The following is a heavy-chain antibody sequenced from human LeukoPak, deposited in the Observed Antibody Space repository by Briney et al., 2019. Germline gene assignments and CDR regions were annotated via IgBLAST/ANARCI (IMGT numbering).Heavy chain of an antibody. CDR3: ARSPGSRYDFWSGYRPRLKSIDAFDI. D-gene: IGHD3-3*01. Sequence: SETLSLTCAVYGGSFSGYYWSWIRQPPGKGLEWIGEINHSGSTNYNPSLKSRVTISVDTSKNQFSLKLSSVTAADTAVYYCARSPGSRYDFWSGYRPRLKSIDAFDIWGQGTMVTVSS. CDR1: GGSFSGYY. CDR2: INHSGST. J-gene: IGHJ3*02. V-gene: IGHV4-34*01.